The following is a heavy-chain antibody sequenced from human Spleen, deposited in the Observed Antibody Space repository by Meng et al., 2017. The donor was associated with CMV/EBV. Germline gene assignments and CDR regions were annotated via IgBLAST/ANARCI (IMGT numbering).Heavy chain of an antibody. D-gene: IGHD2-2*01. CDR3: ARDLTDCASPSCYWYSDL. CDR1: TCDDYE. V-gene: IGHV3-20*03. CDR2: NNWNGDST. J-gene: IGHJ2*01. Sequence: TCDDYEMSWVGQVAGKGLEWVSGNNWNGDSTNYADSEKGRCTISRDNAKNFVYLQMNNLRDGDTALYYCARDLTDCASPSCYWYSDLWGRGTLVTVSS.